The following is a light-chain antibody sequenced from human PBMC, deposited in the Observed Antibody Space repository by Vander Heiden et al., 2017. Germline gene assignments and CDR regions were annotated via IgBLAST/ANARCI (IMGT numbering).Light chain of an antibody. CDR2: DAS. CDR3: QQYNSYSYT. V-gene: IGKV1-5*01. Sequence: DIQITQAPSTLSASVGDRVTITCRASQSISSWLAWYQQKPGKAPKLLIYDASSLASGVPSRFSGSGSGTEFTLTISSLQPDDFATYYCQQYNSYSYTFGQGTKLEIK. J-gene: IGKJ2*01. CDR1: QSISSW.